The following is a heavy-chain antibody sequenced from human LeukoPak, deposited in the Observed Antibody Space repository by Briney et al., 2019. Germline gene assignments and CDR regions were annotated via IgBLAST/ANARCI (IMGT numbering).Heavy chain of an antibody. CDR3: AREGRVRYFDWSHYYYYGMDV. Sequence: SETLSLTCTVSGGSISSSSYYRGWIRQPPGKGLEWIGSIYYSGSTYYNPSLKSRVTISVDTSKNQFSLKLSSVTAADTAVYYCAREGRVRYFDWSHYYYYGMDVWGQGTTVTVSS. D-gene: IGHD3-9*01. V-gene: IGHV4-39*02. CDR2: IYYSGST. CDR1: GGSISSSSYY. J-gene: IGHJ6*02.